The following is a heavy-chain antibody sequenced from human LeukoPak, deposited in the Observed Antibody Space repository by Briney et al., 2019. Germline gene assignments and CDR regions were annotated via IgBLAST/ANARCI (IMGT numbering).Heavy chain of an antibody. CDR1: GFTFSSYS. J-gene: IGHJ3*02. V-gene: IGHV3-21*01. Sequence: GGSLRLSCAASGFTFSSYSMNWVRQAPGKGLEWVSSISSSSSYIYYADSVKGRFTISRDNAKNSLYLQMNNLRAEDMAVYYCARDAVRAAIMGAFDIWGQGTMVTVSS. D-gene: IGHD2-2*01. CDR2: ISSSSSYI. CDR3: ARDAVRAAIMGAFDI.